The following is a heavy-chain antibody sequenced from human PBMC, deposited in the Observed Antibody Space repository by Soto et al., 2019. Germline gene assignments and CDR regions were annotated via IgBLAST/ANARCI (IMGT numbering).Heavy chain of an antibody. CDR3: ARDGYSYGYSY. CDR1: GYTFTSYY. V-gene: IGHV1-46*03. Sequence: ASVKVSCKASGYTFTSYYMHWVRQAPGQGLEWMGIINPSGGSTSYAQKFQGRVTMTRDTSTSTVYMELSSLISEDTAVYYCARDGYSYGYSYWGQGTLVTVSS. CDR2: INPSGGST. J-gene: IGHJ4*02. D-gene: IGHD5-18*01.